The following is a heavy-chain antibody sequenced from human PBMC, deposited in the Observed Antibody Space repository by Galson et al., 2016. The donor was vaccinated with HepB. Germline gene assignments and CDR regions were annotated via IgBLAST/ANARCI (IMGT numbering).Heavy chain of an antibody. V-gene: IGHV4-4*02. CDR2: IYQSGTT. CDR3: APLGYCTAGTCYRVQ. Sequence: SLRLSCAASGFTFNTYAMSWVRQAPGKGLEWIGEIYQSGTTNYNPSLKSRVTISLDESRNEFSLKLTSVTAADTAVYYCAPLGYCTAGTCYRVQWGQGHLVTVSS. CDR1: GFTFNTYAM. J-gene: IGHJ4*02. D-gene: IGHD2-8*02.